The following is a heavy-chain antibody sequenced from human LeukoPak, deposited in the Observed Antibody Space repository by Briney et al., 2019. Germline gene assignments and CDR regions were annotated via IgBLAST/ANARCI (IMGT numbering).Heavy chain of an antibody. CDR1: GGSISSYY. J-gene: IGHJ4*02. D-gene: IGHD3-3*01. CDR2: IYYSGST. V-gene: IGHV4-59*01. Sequence: PSQTLSLTCTVSGGSISSYYWSWIRQPPGKGLEWIGYIYYSGSTNYNPSLKSRVTISVDTSKNQFSLKLSSVTAADTAVYYCARGNRFWSGYDPFDYWGQGTLVTVSS. CDR3: ARGNRFWSGYDPFDY.